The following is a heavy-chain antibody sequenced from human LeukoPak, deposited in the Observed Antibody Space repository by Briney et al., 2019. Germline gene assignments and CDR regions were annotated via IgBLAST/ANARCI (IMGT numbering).Heavy chain of an antibody. V-gene: IGHV1-69*13. CDR3: ARGHSSSWYLMRDNWFDP. D-gene: IGHD6-13*01. Sequence: SVKVSCKASGGTFSSYAISWVRQAPGQGLEWMGGIIPIFGTANYAQKFQGRVTITADESTSKAYMELSSLRSEDTAVYYCARGHSSSWYLMRDNWFDPWGQGTLVTVSS. J-gene: IGHJ5*02. CDR1: GGTFSSYA. CDR2: IIPIFGTA.